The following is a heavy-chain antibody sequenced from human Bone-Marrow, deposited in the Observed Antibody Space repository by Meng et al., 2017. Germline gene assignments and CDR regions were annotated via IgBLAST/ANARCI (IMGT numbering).Heavy chain of an antibody. D-gene: IGHD6-13*01. Sequence: VALQRSGQAWVTPSQTLSLTCTVSGGSISSCGYFWSWIRQHPGKGLEWIGYIYYSGSTYYNPSLKSLVTISVDTSKNQFSLKLSSVTAADTAVYYCARWAPSSRTFNYWGQGTLVTVSS. V-gene: IGHV4-31*01. J-gene: IGHJ4*02. CDR3: ARWAPSSRTFNY. CDR1: GGSISSCGYF. CDR2: IYYSGST.